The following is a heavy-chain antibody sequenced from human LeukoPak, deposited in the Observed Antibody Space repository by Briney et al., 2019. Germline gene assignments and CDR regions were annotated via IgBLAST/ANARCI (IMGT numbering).Heavy chain of an antibody. CDR3: ARGYSSWDHYVY. Sequence: ASVKVSCKASGYTLTCYDINWVRQATGQGLEWMGWMNPNSGNTGYAQKFQGRVTITRNTSISTAYMELWSLRSEDTAVYFCARGYSSWDHYVYWGGGTLVTVSS. D-gene: IGHD6-13*01. V-gene: IGHV1-8*03. CDR2: MNPNSGNT. CDR1: GYTLTCYD. J-gene: IGHJ4*02.